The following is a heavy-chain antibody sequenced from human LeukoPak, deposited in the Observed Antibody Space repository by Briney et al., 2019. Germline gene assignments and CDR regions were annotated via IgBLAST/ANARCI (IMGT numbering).Heavy chain of an antibody. J-gene: IGHJ3*01. CDR2: IDPSRDVT. Sequence: ASVKVSCKASGGTFSSYAISWVRQAPGQGLEWMGWIDPSRDVTRYVHNFQGRVTMTWDTSMSTAYMEVTRLTSDDTAMFYCARDPPATTAFDVWGQGTMVIVSS. CDR1: GGTFSSYA. D-gene: IGHD1-1*01. V-gene: IGHV1-2*02. CDR3: ARDPPATTAFDV.